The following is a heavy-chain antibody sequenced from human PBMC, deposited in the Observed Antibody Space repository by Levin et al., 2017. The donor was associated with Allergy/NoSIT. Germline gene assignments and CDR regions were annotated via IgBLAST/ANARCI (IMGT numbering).Heavy chain of an antibody. J-gene: IGHJ4*02. CDR2: IKGDGSDK. Sequence: SGGSLRLSCAVSGFSFSTYWMAWVRQAPGKGLEWVANIKGDGSDKNYVDSVKGRFTISRDNTKNSLYLQMISLRVEDTAVYYCARDLYGALEYWGQGALVTVSS. CDR3: ARDLYGALEY. V-gene: IGHV3-7*01. D-gene: IGHD4/OR15-4a*01. CDR1: GFSFSTYW.